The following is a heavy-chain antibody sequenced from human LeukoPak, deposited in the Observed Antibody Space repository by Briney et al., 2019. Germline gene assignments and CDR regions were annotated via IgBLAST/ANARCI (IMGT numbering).Heavy chain of an antibody. D-gene: IGHD2-2*01. V-gene: IGHV4-61*02. CDR2: IYTSGST. Sequence: PSETLSLTCTVSGGSISSGSYYWSWIRQPAGKGLEWIGRIYTSGSTNYNPSLKSRVTISLDTSKNQFSLKLSSVTAADTAVYYCARDDCSSTSCYVGAGAFDIWGQGTMVTVSS. J-gene: IGHJ3*02. CDR1: GGSISSGSYY. CDR3: ARDDCSSTSCYVGAGAFDI.